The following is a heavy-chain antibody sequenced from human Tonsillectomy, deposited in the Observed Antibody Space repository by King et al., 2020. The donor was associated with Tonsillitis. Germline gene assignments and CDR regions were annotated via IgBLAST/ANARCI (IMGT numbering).Heavy chain of an antibody. CDR1: EFTFSSSW. CDR3: ARDQAYTSFDY. V-gene: IGHV3-7*04. Sequence: VQLVGSGGGLVQPGGSLKLSCAASEFTFSSSWMTWIRQAPGKGLQWVATIRPDGSEKYYADSVKGRFTVSRDNAKNSLDLQMNSLRSEDTALYYCARDQAYTSFDYWGQGTLVTVSS. CDR2: IRPDGSEK. D-gene: IGHD6-19*01. J-gene: IGHJ4*02.